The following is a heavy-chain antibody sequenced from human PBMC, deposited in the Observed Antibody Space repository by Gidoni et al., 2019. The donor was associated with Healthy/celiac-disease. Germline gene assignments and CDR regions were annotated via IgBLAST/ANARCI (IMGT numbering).Heavy chain of an antibody. V-gene: IGHV3-23*01. CDR2: ISGSGGST. J-gene: IGHJ4*02. CDR3: PYFENY. CDR1: GFTVSSYA. D-gene: IGHD3-9*01. Sequence: VLLLESGGGLLQPGGSLRLSCAASGFTVSSYAMGWVRQAPGKGLEWISAISGSGGSTYYADSVKGRFTISRDNSKNTLYLQMNSLRAEDTAVYYWPYFENYWGQGTLVTVSS.